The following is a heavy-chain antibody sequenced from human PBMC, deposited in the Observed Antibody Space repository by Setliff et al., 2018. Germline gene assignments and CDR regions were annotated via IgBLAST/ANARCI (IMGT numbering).Heavy chain of an antibody. V-gene: IGHV4-39*07. D-gene: IGHD3-10*01. CDR1: GGSITSGSYY. CDR2: VYYSGYT. Sequence: PSETLSLTCAVSGGSITSGSYYWSWIRQAPGKGMEWIGSVYYSGYTYYKPSLQSRVTMSVDTSKNQFSLKLTSVTAADTAVYYCARVDFTMIQGVIGHWGQGTLVTVSS. J-gene: IGHJ1*01. CDR3: ARVDFTMIQGVIGH.